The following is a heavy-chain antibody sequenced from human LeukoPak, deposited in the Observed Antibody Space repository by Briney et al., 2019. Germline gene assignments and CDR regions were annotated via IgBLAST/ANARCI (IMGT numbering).Heavy chain of an antibody. CDR3: ASPYCSGGSCYSSLDY. V-gene: IGHV1-69*01. CDR2: IIPIFGTA. J-gene: IGHJ4*02. Sequence: SVKVSCKASGGTFSSYAISWVRQAPGQGLEWMGGIIPIFGTANYAQKFQGRVTITADESTSTAYMELSSLRSEDTAVYYCASPYCSGGSCYSSLDYWGQGTLVTVSS. CDR1: GGTFSSYA. D-gene: IGHD2-15*01.